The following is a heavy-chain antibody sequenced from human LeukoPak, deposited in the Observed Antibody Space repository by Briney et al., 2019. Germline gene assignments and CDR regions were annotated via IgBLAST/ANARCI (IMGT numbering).Heavy chain of an antibody. Sequence: PGGSLRLSCAASGFTFSSYAMHWVRQAPGKGLEWVAVISYDGSNKYYADSVKGRFTISRDNSKNTLYLQMNSLRAEDTAVYYCARGYGWELHAFDIWGQGTMVTVSS. CDR1: GFTFSSYA. V-gene: IGHV3-30*04. J-gene: IGHJ3*02. CDR3: ARGYGWELHAFDI. D-gene: IGHD1-26*01. CDR2: ISYDGSNK.